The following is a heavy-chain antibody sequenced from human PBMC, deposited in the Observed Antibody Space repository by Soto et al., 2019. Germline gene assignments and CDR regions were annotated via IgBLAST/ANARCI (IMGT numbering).Heavy chain of an antibody. D-gene: IGHD3-16*02. Sequence: ASVKVSCKASGYTFTSYDINWVRQATGQGLEWMGWMNPNSGNTGYAQKFQGRVTMTRNTSISTAYMELSSLRSEDTAVYYCARVQYYDYVWGSYRPQRTDYWGQGTLVTVS. V-gene: IGHV1-8*01. CDR3: ARVQYYDYVWGSYRPQRTDY. J-gene: IGHJ4*02. CDR2: MNPNSGNT. CDR1: GYTFTSYD.